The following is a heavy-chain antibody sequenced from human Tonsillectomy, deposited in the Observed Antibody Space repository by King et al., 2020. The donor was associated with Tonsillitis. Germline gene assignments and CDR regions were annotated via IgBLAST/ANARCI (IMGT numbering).Heavy chain of an antibody. CDR1: GGSISSGDYY. Sequence: VQLQESGPGLVKPSQTLSLTCTVSGGSISSGDYYWSWIRQPPGQGLEWIGYIYYSGSTYYNPSLKSRVTISVDTSKNQFSLKLSSVTAADTAVYYCARGFNPYRFGLDYWGQGTLVTVSS. D-gene: IGHD3-10*01. J-gene: IGHJ4*02. V-gene: IGHV4-30-4*01. CDR3: ARGFNPYRFGLDY. CDR2: IYYSGST.